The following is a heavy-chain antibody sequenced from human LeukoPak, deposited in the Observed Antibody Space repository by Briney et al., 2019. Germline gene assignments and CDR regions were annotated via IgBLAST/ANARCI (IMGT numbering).Heavy chain of an antibody. CDR1: GGSISSGGYY. J-gene: IGHJ4*02. V-gene: IGHV4-30-2*01. CDR3: ARSGAVQGPNPFDY. D-gene: IGHD1-1*01. CDR2: IYHSGST. Sequence: SETLSLTCTVSGGSISSGGYYWSWIRQPPGKGLEWIGYIYHSGSTYYNPSLKSRVTISVDKSKNQFSLKLSSVTAADTAVYYCARSGAVQGPNPFDYWGQGTLVTVSS.